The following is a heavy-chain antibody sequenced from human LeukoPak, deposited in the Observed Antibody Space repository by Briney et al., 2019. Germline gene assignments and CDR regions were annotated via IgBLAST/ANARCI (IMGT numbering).Heavy chain of an antibody. CDR2: INPNSGGT. CDR3: ARGYCSGDCFTLFDY. J-gene: IGHJ4*02. D-gene: IGHD2-21*02. V-gene: IGHV1-2*02. CDR1: GYMFTGYY. Sequence: ASVKVSCKASGYMFTGYYMHWVRQAPGQGLEWMGWINPNSGGTNYAQKFQGRVTMTRDTSISTAYMELSSLRSDDTAVYYCARGYCSGDCFTLFDYWGQGTMVTVSS.